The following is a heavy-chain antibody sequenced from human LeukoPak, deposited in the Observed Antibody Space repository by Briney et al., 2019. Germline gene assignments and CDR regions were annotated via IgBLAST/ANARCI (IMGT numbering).Heavy chain of an antibody. CDR3: ARDYRIAARPGAFDI. CDR2: IIPIFGTA. CDR1: GGTFSSYA. V-gene: IGHV1-69*05. Sequence: SVKVSCKASGGTFSSYAISWVRQATGQGLEWMGGIIPIFGTANYAQKFQGRVTITTDESTSTAYMELSSLRSEDTAVYYCARDYRIAARPGAFDIWGQGTMVTVSS. D-gene: IGHD6-6*01. J-gene: IGHJ3*02.